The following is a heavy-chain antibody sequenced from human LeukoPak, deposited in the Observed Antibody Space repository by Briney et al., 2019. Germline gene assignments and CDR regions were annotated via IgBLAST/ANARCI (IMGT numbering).Heavy chain of an antibody. CDR1: GYTFTSYY. CDR3: AGIVAAAGKRETIDY. J-gene: IGHJ4*02. Sequence: ASVKVSCKASGYTFTSYYMHWVRQAPGQGLEWMGIINPSGGSTSYAQKFQGRVTMTRDTSTSTVYMELSSLRSEDTAVYYCAGIVAAAGKRETIDYWGQGTLVSVSS. D-gene: IGHD6-13*01. V-gene: IGHV1-46*01. CDR2: INPSGGST.